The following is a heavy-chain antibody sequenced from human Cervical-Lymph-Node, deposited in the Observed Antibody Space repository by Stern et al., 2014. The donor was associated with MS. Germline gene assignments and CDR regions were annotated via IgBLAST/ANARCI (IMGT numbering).Heavy chain of an antibody. CDR2: ISGSGDST. V-gene: IGHV3-23*04. CDR1: GFTFSSYA. D-gene: IGHD2-21*02. Sequence: EVQLEESGGGLVQPGGSPRLSCVASGFTFSSYAMSWVRQAPGKGLEWVSGISGSGDSTYYADSVKGRFTISRDNSKTTLYLQMNSLRAEDTAVYYCAKTKTDQYYYYYGMDVWGQGTTVTVSS. J-gene: IGHJ6*02. CDR3: AKTKTDQYYYYYGMDV.